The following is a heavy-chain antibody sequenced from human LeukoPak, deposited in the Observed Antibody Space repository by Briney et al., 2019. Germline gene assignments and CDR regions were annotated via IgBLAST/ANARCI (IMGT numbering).Heavy chain of an antibody. CDR1: GGSISGYY. CDR2: INHSGST. CDR3: ARPLTGAFDY. Sequence: PSETLSLTCTVSGGSISGYYWSWIRQPPGKGLEWIGEINHSGSTNYNPSLKSRVTISVDTSKNQFSLKLSSVTAADTAVYYCARPLTGAFDYWGQGTLVTVSS. D-gene: IGHD7-27*01. V-gene: IGHV4-34*01. J-gene: IGHJ4*02.